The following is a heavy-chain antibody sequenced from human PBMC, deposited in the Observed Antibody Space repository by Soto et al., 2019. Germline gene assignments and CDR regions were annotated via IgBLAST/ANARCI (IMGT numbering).Heavy chain of an antibody. Sequence: PSETLSLTCAVYGGSFSGYYWNWIRQSPGKGLEWMGNIYYTGSTKYNPSLQSRVTISVDMSKSQFSLRLSSVTAADTAIYYCARDRDWNDWFDPWGQGILVTVSS. J-gene: IGHJ5*02. D-gene: IGHD1-1*01. CDR1: GGSFSGYY. CDR2: IYYTGST. V-gene: IGHV4-59*01. CDR3: ARDRDWNDWFDP.